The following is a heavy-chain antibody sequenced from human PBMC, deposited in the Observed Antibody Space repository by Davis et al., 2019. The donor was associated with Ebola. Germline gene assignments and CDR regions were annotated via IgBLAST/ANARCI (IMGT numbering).Heavy chain of an antibody. CDR3: ARDVGVVPAAMTLDV. CDR2: IDSSAATI. D-gene: IGHD2-2*01. CDR1: GFTFSSNE. Sequence: GESLKISCAVSGFTFSSNEMTWVRQAPGKGLEWVSYIDSSAATIHYADSVKGRFTIYRDNAKNSLYLQMNSLRAEDTAVYYCARDVGVVPAAMTLDVWGPGTTVTVSS. J-gene: IGHJ6*02. V-gene: IGHV3-48*03.